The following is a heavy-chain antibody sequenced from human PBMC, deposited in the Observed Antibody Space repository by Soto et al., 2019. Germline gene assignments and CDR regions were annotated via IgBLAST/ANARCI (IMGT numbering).Heavy chain of an antibody. V-gene: IGHV1-69*02. J-gene: IGHJ6*02. CDR3: ARRRYCGADCYSKFYYGMDV. CDR2: IIPILGIT. CDR1: GSTFSSYT. D-gene: IGHD2-21*02. Sequence: QVQLVQSGAEVRKPGSSVKVSCKASGSTFSSYTVNWVQQAPGQGLEWIGRIIPILGITNYARRFQGRVTITADRSTNTAYMELTSLTSEDTAVYYCARRRYCGADCYSKFYYGMDVWGQGTTVTVSS.